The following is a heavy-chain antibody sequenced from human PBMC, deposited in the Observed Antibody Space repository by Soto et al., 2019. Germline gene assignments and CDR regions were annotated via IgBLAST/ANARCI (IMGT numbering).Heavy chain of an antibody. CDR2: KHYTGLS. J-gene: IGHJ4*02. V-gene: IGHV4-59*11. CDR1: GHSLTSRY. CDR3: AKSAGGLFDY. Sequence: PSETLSLTCSFSGHSLTSRYLTWIRQSPKKGLEWIGYKHYTGLSHYNPSPKSRLTISVDRLKNQFTLQLTSVTAADTALYYCAKSAGGLFDYWGQGTLVTVSS. D-gene: IGHD3-16*01.